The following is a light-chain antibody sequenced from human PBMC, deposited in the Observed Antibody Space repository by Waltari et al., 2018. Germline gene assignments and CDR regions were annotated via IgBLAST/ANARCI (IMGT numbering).Light chain of an antibody. CDR3: QVWDSSSDHWV. J-gene: IGLJ3*02. CDR1: KFCSKD. V-gene: IGLV3-21*02. Sequence: SYVLTHPPSVSVSPGQTATITCGGDKFCSKDLNWYQQRPGQAPVVVIYDDADRPLTIPERFSGSNSGNTATLTITRVEVGDEADFYCQVWDSSSDHWVFGGGTKLTVL. CDR2: DDA.